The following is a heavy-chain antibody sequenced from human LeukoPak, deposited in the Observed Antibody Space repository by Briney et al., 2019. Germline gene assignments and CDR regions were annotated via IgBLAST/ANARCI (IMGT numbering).Heavy chain of an antibody. CDR2: IYYSGST. CDR3: ARDRGRIVGAHQRGGWFDP. Sequence: SETLSLTCTVSGGSISSSSYYWGWIRQPPGKGLEWIGSIYYSGSTYYNPSLKSRVTISVDTSKNQFSLKLSSVTAADTAVYYCARDRGRIVGAHQRGGWFDPWGQGTLVTVSS. CDR1: GGSISSSSYY. J-gene: IGHJ5*02. V-gene: IGHV4-39*07. D-gene: IGHD1-26*01.